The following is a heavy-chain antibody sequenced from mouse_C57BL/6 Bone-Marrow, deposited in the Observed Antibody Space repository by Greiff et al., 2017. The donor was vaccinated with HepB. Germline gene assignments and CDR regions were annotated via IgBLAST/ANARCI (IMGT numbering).Heavy chain of an antibody. CDR2: SYPRSGNT. CDR3: ARARNYYGSSLFDY. D-gene: IGHD1-1*01. CDR1: GYTFTSYG. Sequence: VQLQQSGAELARPGASVKLSCKASGYTFTSYGISWVKQRTGQGLEWIGESYPRSGNTYYNEKFKGKATLTADKSSSTAYMELRSLTSEDSAVYFCARARNYYGSSLFDYWGQGTTLTVSS. J-gene: IGHJ2*01. V-gene: IGHV1-81*01.